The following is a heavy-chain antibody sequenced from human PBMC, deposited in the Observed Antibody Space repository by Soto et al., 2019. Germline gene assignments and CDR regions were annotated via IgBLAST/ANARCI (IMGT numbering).Heavy chain of an antibody. CDR1: GGSFSGYY. J-gene: IGHJ6*02. V-gene: IGHV4-34*01. CDR3: ARGGPTVVTPDYYGLDV. CDR2: INHSGTT. D-gene: IGHD4-17*01. Sequence: QVQLQQWGAGLLKPSETLSLNCAIYGGSFSGYYWNWIRQPPGKGLEWIGEINHSGTTNYNASLRSRVTRSVDTSKNQCSLKLTSVIAADAAVYYCARGGPTVVTPDYYGLDVWGQGTTVTVSS.